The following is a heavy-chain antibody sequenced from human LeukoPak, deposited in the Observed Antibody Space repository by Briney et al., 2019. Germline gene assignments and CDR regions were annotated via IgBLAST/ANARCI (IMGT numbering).Heavy chain of an antibody. CDR1: GFTFSSYW. J-gene: IGHJ6*03. V-gene: IGHV3-7*01. Sequence: GGSLRLSCAASGFTFSSYWMSWVRQAPGKGLEWVANIKQDGSEKYYVDSVKGRFTISRDNAKNSLYLQMNSLRAEDTAVYYCARDASHQNDFWSGYYTWLNYYYYMDVWGKGTTVTVSS. D-gene: IGHD3-3*01. CDR2: IKQDGSEK. CDR3: ARDASHQNDFWSGYYTWLNYYYYMDV.